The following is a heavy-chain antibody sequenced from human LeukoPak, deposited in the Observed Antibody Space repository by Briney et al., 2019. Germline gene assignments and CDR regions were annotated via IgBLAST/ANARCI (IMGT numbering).Heavy chain of an antibody. J-gene: IGHJ5*02. V-gene: IGHV3-30-3*01. D-gene: IGHD6-19*01. CDR2: ISYDGSNK. CDR3: ARGGFVAVAQTSFDP. CDR1: GFTFSSYA. Sequence: PGGSLRLSCAASGFTFSSYAMHWVRQAPGKGLEWVAVISYDGSNKYYADSVKGRFTISRDNSKNTLYLQMNSLRAEDTAVYYCARGGFVAVAQTSFDPWGQGTLVTVSS.